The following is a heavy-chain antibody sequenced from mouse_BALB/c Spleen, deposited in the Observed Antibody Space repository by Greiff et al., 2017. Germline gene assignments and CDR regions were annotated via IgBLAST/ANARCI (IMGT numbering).Heavy chain of an antibody. Sequence: QVQLQQPGAELVKPGAPVKLSCKASGYTFTSYWMNWVKQRPGRGLEWIGRIDPSDSETHYNQKFKDKATLTVDKSSSTAYIQLSSLTSEDSAVYYCARWGRYDVIDYWGQGTTLTVSS. CDR2: IDPSDSET. J-gene: IGHJ2*01. D-gene: IGHD2-14*01. CDR3: ARWGRYDVIDY. V-gene: IGHV1-69*02. CDR1: GYTFTSYW.